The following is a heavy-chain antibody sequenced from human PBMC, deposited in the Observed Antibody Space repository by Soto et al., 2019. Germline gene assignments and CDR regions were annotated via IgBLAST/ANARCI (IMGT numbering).Heavy chain of an antibody. D-gene: IGHD6-13*01. Sequence: SETLSLTFSVSGASISSFNWNWVRQPAGKGPEWVGRLNIAGTINYNPSLKSRITMSMDTSKNQISLHLRSVTAADTAIYYCARDPGEYTSSCFWYFSHWGHGTLVTVSS. CDR2: LNIAGTI. CDR1: GASISSFN. CDR3: ARDPGEYTSSCFWYFSH. J-gene: IGHJ2*01. V-gene: IGHV4-4*07.